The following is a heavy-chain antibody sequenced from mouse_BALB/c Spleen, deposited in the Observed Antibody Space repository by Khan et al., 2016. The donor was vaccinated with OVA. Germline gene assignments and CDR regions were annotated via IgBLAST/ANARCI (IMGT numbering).Heavy chain of an antibody. V-gene: IGHV9-3-1*01. CDR2: INTYTGEP. CDR3: ARPPYVCYTLDY. J-gene: IGHJ4*01. CDR1: GYTFTNYG. Sequence: QIQLVQSGPELKKPGETVKISCKASGYTFTNYGMNWVKQSPGKALKWMGWINTYTGEPTYADDFKGRFAFSLETSATTAYLQINNLKNEDTAPYFCARPPYVCYTLDYWGQGTSVTVSS. D-gene: IGHD1-1*01.